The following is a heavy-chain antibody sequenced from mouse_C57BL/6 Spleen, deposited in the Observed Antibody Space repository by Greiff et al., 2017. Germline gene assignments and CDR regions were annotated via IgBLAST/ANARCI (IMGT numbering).Heavy chain of an antibody. CDR3: ARSDYGSSSWYFDV. J-gene: IGHJ1*03. CDR1: GYTFTSYW. CDR2: IHPNSGST. V-gene: IGHV1-64*01. Sequence: QVQLQQPGAELVKPGASVKLSCKASGYTFTSYWMHWVKQRPGQGLEWIGMIHPNSGSTNYNEKFKSKATLTVAKSSSTAYMQLSSLTSEDSAVYYCARSDYGSSSWYFDVWGTGTTVTVSS. D-gene: IGHD1-1*01.